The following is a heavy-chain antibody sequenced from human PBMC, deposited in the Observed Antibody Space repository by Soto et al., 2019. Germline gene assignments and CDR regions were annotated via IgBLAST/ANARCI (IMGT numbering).Heavy chain of an antibody. CDR1: GGSFSGYY. V-gene: IGHV4-34*01. J-gene: IGHJ5*02. Sequence: QVQLQQWGAGLLKPSETLSLTCAVYGGSFSGYYWSWIRQPPGKGLEWIGEVNHIGSTNYNPSLKSRVTISVDTSKTQFSLKLSSVTAADTAVYYCARGRIVVVVAARYNWFDPWGQGTLVTVSS. CDR2: VNHIGST. D-gene: IGHD2-15*01. CDR3: ARGRIVVVVAARYNWFDP.